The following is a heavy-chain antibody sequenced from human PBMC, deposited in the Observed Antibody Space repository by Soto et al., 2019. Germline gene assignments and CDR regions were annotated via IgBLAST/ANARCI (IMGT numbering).Heavy chain of an antibody. J-gene: IGHJ5*02. CDR3: ARVIPGVEAWFDP. CDR1: GGTFSSYA. CDR2: IIPIFGTA. Sequence: SVKVSCKASGGTFSSYAISWVRQAPGQGLEWMGGIIPIFGTANYAQKFQGRVTITADESTSTAYMELSSLRSEDTAVYYCARVIPGVEAWFDPWGQGTLVTVSS. V-gene: IGHV1-69*13. D-gene: IGHD2-2*01.